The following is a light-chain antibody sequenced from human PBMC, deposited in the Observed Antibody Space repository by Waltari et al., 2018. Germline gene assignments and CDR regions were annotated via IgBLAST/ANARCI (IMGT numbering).Light chain of an antibody. J-gene: IGKJ4*01. CDR2: EVS. V-gene: IGKV2D-29*01. CDR3: MQSIQFPLT. Sequence: DVVMTQTPLALSVPPGQPAAISCKSRQSLLHSDGTTHLYWYLQKPGQPPQLLIYEVSSRFSGVPGRFSGSGSGTDFTRKISRVEAEDVGLYYCMQSIQFPLTFGGGTKVEIK. CDR1: QSLLHSDGTTH.